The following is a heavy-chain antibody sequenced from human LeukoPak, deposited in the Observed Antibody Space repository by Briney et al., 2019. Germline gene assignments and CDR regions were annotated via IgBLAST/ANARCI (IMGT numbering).Heavy chain of an antibody. D-gene: IGHD3-3*01. Sequence: GASVKVSCKASGYTFTSYDINWVRQDTGQGLEWMGWMNANSGNTGYAQKFQGRVTITRNTSISTAYMELSSLRSEDTAVYYCARGPPAKEGRITIFGVVIIFGNWFDPWGQGTLVTVSS. CDR1: GYTFTSYD. CDR2: MNANSGNT. V-gene: IGHV1-8*03. J-gene: IGHJ5*02. CDR3: ARGPPAKEGRITIFGVVIIFGNWFDP.